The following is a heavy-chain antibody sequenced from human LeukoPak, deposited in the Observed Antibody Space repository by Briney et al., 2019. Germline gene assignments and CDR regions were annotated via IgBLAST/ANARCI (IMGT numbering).Heavy chain of an antibody. J-gene: IGHJ4*02. CDR1: GFTFSSYA. CDR3: ARAVADCSSTRCRYNFDY. V-gene: IGHV3-48*02. CDR2: ISSSSNTI. D-gene: IGHD2-2*01. Sequence: GGCLRLSCAASGFTFSSYAMNWVRQAPGKGLEWVSYISSSSNTISYEDSVKGGFTISRDNAKNSLYLQMNSLRDEDTAVYYCARAVADCSSTRCRYNFDYWGQANLVTVSS.